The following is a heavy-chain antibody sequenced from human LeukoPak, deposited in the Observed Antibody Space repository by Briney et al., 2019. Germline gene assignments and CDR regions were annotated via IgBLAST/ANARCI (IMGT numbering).Heavy chain of an antibody. J-gene: IGHJ4*02. D-gene: IGHD6-19*01. Sequence: NPGGSLRLSCAASGFTFSSYSMNWVRQAPGKGLEWVSSISSSSSYIYYADSVKGRFTISRDNAKNSLYLQMNSLRAEDAAVYYCARDTFPSSGWYPIFDYWGQGTLVTVSS. CDR3: ARDTFPSSGWYPIFDY. V-gene: IGHV3-21*01. CDR1: GFTFSSYS. CDR2: ISSSSSYI.